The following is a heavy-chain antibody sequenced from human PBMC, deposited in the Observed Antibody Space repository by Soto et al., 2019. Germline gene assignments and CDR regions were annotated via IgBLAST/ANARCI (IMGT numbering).Heavy chain of an antibody. CDR2: IYHTGIT. V-gene: IGHV4-4*02. CDR1: GTSISSTFW. Sequence: SETLSLTCAVSGTSISSTFWWAWVRQSPGKGLEWIGEIYHTGITKYNPSLKSRVSMSVDTSNNQFSLELRSLTAADTAVYYCPRSVSPWGQGTLVTVSS. J-gene: IGHJ5*02. CDR3: PRSVSP.